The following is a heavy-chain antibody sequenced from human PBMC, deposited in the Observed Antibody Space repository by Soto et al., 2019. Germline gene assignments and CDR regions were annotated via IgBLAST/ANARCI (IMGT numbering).Heavy chain of an antibody. V-gene: IGHV3-53*01. Sequence: EVQLVESGGGLIQPGGSLRLSCAASGFAVSSKYMTWVRQAPGKGLEWVSVIYGGGTTYYADSVKGRFTISRDTSKNTLYLRLNSLRSEDRAVYYCVQTAGWPGFDFWGQGTLVTVSS. CDR3: VQTAGWPGFDF. CDR1: GFAVSSKY. J-gene: IGHJ4*02. CDR2: IYGGGTT. D-gene: IGHD6-19*01.